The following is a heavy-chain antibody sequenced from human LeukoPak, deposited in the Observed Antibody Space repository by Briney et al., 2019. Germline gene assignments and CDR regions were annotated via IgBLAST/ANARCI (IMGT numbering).Heavy chain of an antibody. J-gene: IGHJ6*03. CDR3: AKSKVWSPYNYMDV. CDR2: ISGSGGTT. V-gene: IGHV3-23*01. CDR1: GFTFSSYA. D-gene: IGHD3-10*01. Sequence: GGSLRLSCAASGFTFSSYAMTWVRQAPGKGLEWVSAISGSGGTTYYPDSVKGRFTISRDNSKNTLYLQMNSLRAEDTAVYYCAKSKVWSPYNYMDVWGKGTTVTVSS.